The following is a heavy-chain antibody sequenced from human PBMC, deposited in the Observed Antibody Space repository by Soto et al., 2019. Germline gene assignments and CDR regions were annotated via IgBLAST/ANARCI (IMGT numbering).Heavy chain of an antibody. CDR1: GFTFSSYA. CDR3: AKGHYGSGSPEYFQY. CDR2: ISGSGGST. J-gene: IGHJ1*01. Sequence: EVQLLESEAGLVQPGGSLTLSCAASGFTFSSYAISCVRQAPGKGLECFSAISGSGGSTYYADSVKGRFTISRDNSKKTLYLQMNSLRAEDTAVYDCAKGHYGSGSPEYFQYLGQGTLVTVSS. D-gene: IGHD3-10*01. V-gene: IGHV3-23*01.